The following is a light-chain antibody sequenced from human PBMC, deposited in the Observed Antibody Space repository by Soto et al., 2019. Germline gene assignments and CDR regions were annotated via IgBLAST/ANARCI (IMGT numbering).Light chain of an antibody. V-gene: IGLV1-44*01. CDR2: SNN. CDR1: SSNIGSNT. Sequence: QSVLTQPPSASGTPGQRVTISCSGSSSNIGSNTVNWYQQLPGTAPKLLIYSNNQRPSGVPDRFSGSKSGTSASLAISGLQSEDEADYYCAAWDDSLNGPYVFGTGTKVTVL. J-gene: IGLJ1*01. CDR3: AAWDDSLNGPYV.